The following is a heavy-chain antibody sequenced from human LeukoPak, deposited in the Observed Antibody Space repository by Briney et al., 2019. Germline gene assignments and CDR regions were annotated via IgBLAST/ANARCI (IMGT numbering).Heavy chain of an antibody. J-gene: IGHJ4*02. V-gene: IGHV4-39*07. Sequence: SETLSLTCTVSGGSISANVHYWGWIRQPPGKGLEWIGTIHYRGDTHYNPSLKSRVTISVDTSKNQFSLIMTSVSAADTAVYYCARSQQLIRTFDYWGQGTLVTVSS. CDR1: GGSISANVHY. CDR2: IHYRGDT. D-gene: IGHD6-13*01. CDR3: ARSQQLIRTFDY.